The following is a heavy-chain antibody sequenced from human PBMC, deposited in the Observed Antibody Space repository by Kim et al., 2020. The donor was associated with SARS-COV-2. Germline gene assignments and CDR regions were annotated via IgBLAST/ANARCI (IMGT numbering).Heavy chain of an antibody. Sequence: SETLSLTCTVSGGSIGSYYWSWIRQPPGKRLEWIAYIYYNGSANYHPSLKSRVTISVDTSRNQFHLKVTSVTAADTAVYYCARGPGSSYSSSWYRAFDIWGQGTMVTVSA. D-gene: IGHD6-13*01. J-gene: IGHJ3*02. V-gene: IGHV4-59*01. CDR1: GGSIGSYY. CDR3: ARGPGSSYSSSWYRAFDI. CDR2: IYYNGSA.